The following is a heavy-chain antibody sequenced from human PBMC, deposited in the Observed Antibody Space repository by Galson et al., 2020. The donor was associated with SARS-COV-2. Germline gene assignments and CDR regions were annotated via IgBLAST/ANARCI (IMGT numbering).Heavy chain of an antibody. V-gene: IGHV3-23*01. CDR2: ISGSGGST. D-gene: IGHD6-19*01. Sequence: GGSLRLSCAASGFTFSSYAMSWVRQAPGKGLEWVSAISGSGGSTYYADSVKGRFTISRDNSKNTLYLQMNSLRAEDTAVYYCAKELAVGQWPPLGGMDVWGQGTTVTVSS. CDR1: GFTFSSYA. J-gene: IGHJ6*02. CDR3: AKELAVGQWPPLGGMDV.